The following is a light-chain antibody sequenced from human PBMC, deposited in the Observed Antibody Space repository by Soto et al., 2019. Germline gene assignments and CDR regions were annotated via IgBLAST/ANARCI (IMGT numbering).Light chain of an antibody. Sequence: DIVMTQSPDSLAVSLGERATINCKSSQSVLYSSNNKNNLAWYQQRPGQPPNLLIYWASTRASGVPDRFSGSGSGTDFTLTISSLQAEDVAVYDCQQSYSTPWTFGQGTNVEIK. CDR2: WAS. V-gene: IGKV4-1*01. CDR1: QSVLYSSNNKNN. J-gene: IGKJ1*01. CDR3: QQSYSTPWT.